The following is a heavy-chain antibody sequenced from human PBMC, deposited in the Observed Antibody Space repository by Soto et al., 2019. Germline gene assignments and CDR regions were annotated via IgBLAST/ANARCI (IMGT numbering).Heavy chain of an antibody. Sequence: SGGSLRLSCSASGFTFSNYAMHWVRQAPGKGLEYVSAISSNGGNTYYADSVKGRFTISRDNSKNTLYLQMSSLRTEDTAVYYCVKAVFSGYYYVPFDHWGQGTLVTVSS. V-gene: IGHV3-64D*06. CDR3: VKAVFSGYYYVPFDH. CDR1: GFTFSNYA. D-gene: IGHD3-22*01. CDR2: ISSNGGNT. J-gene: IGHJ4*02.